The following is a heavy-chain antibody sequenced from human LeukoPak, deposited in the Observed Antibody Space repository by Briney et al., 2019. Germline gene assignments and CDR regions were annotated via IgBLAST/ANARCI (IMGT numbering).Heavy chain of an antibody. J-gene: IGHJ4*02. D-gene: IGHD6-19*01. V-gene: IGHV4-4*07. CDR2: IYTSGST. CDR1: GGSISSYY. CDR3: ARVKRSSGWVDY. Sequence: PSETLSLTCTVSGGSISSYYWSWIRQPAGKGLEWIGRIYTSGSTNYNPSLKSRVTISVDKSKNQFSLKLSSVTAADTAVYYCARVKRSSGWVDYWGQGTLVTVSS.